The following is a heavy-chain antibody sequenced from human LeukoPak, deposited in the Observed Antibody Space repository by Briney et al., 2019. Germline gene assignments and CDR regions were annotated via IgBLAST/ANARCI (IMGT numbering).Heavy chain of an antibody. CDR2: INPSGGST. D-gene: IGHD3-10*01. CDR3: ARGLIAGGSGSYYFLY. J-gene: IGHJ4*02. V-gene: IGHV1-46*01. Sequence: ASVKVSCKASGYTFTSYYMHWARQAPGQGLEWIGIINPSGGSTSYAQKFQGRVTMTRDMSTSTVYMELSSLRSEDTAVYYCARGLIAGGSGSYYFLYWGQGTLVTVSS. CDR1: GYTFTSYY.